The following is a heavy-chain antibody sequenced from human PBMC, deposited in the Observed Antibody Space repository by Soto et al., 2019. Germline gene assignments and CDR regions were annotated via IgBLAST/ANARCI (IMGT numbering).Heavy chain of an antibody. CDR1: GGSITASVW. J-gene: IGHJ4*02. CDR2: VFHTGSV. V-gene: IGHV4-4*02. Sequence: QLRLQESGPGLVKPSETLSLTCSISGGSITASVWWTWVRLTPEKGLQWIGEVFHTGSVNYNPSLQSRLTISVDKSMGQVSPRLTSVTAADTAVYYCARKAWPRLDYWGQGALVTASS. CDR3: ARKAWPRLDY.